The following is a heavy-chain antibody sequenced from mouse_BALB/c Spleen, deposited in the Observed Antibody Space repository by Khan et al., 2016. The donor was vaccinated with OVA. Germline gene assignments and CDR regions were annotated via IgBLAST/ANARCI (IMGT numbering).Heavy chain of an antibody. CDR3: TGEEALYYFDY. Sequence: QVQLKESGTELVRPGASVKLSCKTSGYNFTSYWIHWVKQRSGQGLEWIARIYPGTDNTNYNEKLKDKATLTADKSSSTAYMQLSSLKSEDSAVYFCTGEEALYYFDYWGQGTTLTVSS. CDR2: IYPGTDNT. J-gene: IGHJ2*01. V-gene: IGHV1-76*01. D-gene: IGHD3-2*02. CDR1: GYNFTSYW.